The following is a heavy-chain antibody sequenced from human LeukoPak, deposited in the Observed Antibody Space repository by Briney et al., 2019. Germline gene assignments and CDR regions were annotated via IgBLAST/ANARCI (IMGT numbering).Heavy chain of an antibody. D-gene: IGHD4-17*01. CDR3: ARRVDYGDLRAFGY. CDR2: IYYSGST. J-gene: IGHJ4*02. V-gene: IGHV4-30-4*01. CDR1: GGSISSGDYS. Sequence: PSQTLSLTCTVSGGSISSGDYSWSWIRQPPGKGLEWIGYIYYSGSTYYNPSLKSRVTISVDTSKNQFSLKLSSVTAADTAVYYCARRVDYGDLRAFGYWGQGTLVTVSS.